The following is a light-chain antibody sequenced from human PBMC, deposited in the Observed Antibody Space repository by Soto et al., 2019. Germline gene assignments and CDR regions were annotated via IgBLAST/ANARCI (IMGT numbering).Light chain of an antibody. Sequence: ATQVTQSPSSRSASVADRVTISFLASQGIGNALGWYQQKPGKPPKVLIYGASNLQSGVSPRFSGSGSGTDFTLAISSLQPEDSATYYCLQDINYPWTFGKGTKV. V-gene: IGKV1-6*01. J-gene: IGKJ1*01. CDR2: GAS. CDR3: LQDINYPWT. CDR1: QGIGNA.